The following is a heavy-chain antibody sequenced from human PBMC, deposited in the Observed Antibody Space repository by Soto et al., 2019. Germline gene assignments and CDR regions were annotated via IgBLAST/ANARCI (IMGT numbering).Heavy chain of an antibody. V-gene: IGHV5-51*01. D-gene: IGHD3-10*01. CDR2: IYPGDSDT. Sequence: ESLTISCTSSGHSFTPYWIAWVRQMPGKGLEWVGIIYPGDSDTRYSPSFEGHVTISVDKSISTAFLQWNSLKASDNAIYYCARHSTSAPKDYWGQGTLVTVSS. CDR3: ARHSTSAPKDY. CDR1: GHSFTPYW. J-gene: IGHJ4*01.